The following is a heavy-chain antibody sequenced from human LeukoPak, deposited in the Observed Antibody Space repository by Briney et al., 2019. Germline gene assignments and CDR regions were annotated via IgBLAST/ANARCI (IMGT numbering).Heavy chain of an antibody. V-gene: IGHV3-30*02. D-gene: IGHD1-26*01. CDR2: IQFDGSNK. CDR1: GFIFSNYG. Sequence: GGSLRLSCAASGFIFSNYGMHWVRQAPGKGLEWVAFIQFDGSNKYYADSVKGRFTISRDNSKNTLYLQMNSLRIEDTAVYYCAKDGLKLKKYYFDYWGQGTLVTVSS. J-gene: IGHJ4*02. CDR3: AKDGLKLKKYYFDY.